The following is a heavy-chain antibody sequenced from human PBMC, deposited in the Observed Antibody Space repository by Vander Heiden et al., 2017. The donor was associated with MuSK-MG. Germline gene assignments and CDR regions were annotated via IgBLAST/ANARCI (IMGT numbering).Heavy chain of an antibody. CDR2: ITGSGGET. D-gene: IGHD1-26*01. Sequence: EVQLLESGGDLVQPGGSLRLSCAVSGFTFRSYAMSWVRQAPGKGLEWVSAITGSGGETNNADAVKGRFTISRDNSRNTLYLHMKRMRTEETAVYYCVKVAREASYWYFDIWGRGTLVTVFS. V-gene: IGHV3-23*01. J-gene: IGHJ2*01. CDR3: VKVAREASYWYFDI. CDR1: GFTFRSYA.